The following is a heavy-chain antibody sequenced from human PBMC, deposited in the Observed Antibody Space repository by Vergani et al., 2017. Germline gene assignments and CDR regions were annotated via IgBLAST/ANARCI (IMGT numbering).Heavy chain of an antibody. D-gene: IGHD2-15*01. V-gene: IGHV3-74*01. CDR3: VRARXSGPCFMSNWFDS. CDR2: IKSDGRIT. Sequence: EVQLVESGGGLIHPGGSLRLSCEGSGFSFSGYWMHWVRQSPEKGLVWVSSIKSDGRITNYADSVKGRFTISRDNAKNTFYLEMNSLRGDDTAIYYCVRARXSGPCFMSNWFDSWGQGTLGNVSS. CDR1: GFSFSGYW. J-gene: IGHJ5*01.